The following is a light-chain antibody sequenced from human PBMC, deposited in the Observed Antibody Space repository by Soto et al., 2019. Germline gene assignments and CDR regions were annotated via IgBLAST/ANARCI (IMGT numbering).Light chain of an antibody. Sequence: IQMTQSPSTLSASVGDRVTITCRASQSISDSLAWYQQKPGKAPKLLIYQASSLKSGVPSRFSGSGSGTEFTLTISSLQPDDFATYYCQQYNGYWTFGQGTKVEIK. CDR2: QAS. J-gene: IGKJ1*01. V-gene: IGKV1-5*03. CDR1: QSISDS. CDR3: QQYNGYWT.